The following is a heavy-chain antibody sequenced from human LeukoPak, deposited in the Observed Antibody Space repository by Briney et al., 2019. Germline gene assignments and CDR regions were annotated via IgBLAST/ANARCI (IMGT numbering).Heavy chain of an antibody. D-gene: IGHD1-14*01. V-gene: IGHV4-34*01. CDR2: INHSGST. J-gene: IGHJ5*02. Sequence: SETLSLTCAVYGGSFSGYYWSWIRQPPGKGLEWIGEINHSGSTNYNPSLKSRVTISVDTSKNQFSLKLSSVTAADTAVYYCARGRAGRKTWFDPWGQGTLVTVSS. CDR1: GGSFSGYY. CDR3: ARGRAGRKTWFDP.